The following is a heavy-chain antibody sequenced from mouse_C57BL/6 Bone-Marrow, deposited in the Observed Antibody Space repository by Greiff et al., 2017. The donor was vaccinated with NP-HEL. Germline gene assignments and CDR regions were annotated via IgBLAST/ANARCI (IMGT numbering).Heavy chain of an antibody. Sequence: VKLQESGPGLVQPSQSLSIPCTVPGFSLTSYGVHWVRQPPGKGLEWLGVIWCGGSTDHNAAFISRLSISKDNSKSQVFFKMNSLQADDTAIYYCAKNPYYYGSPHWYFDVWGTGTTVTVSS. CDR2: IWCGGST. J-gene: IGHJ1*03. D-gene: IGHD1-1*01. CDR3: AKNPYYYGSPHWYFDV. CDR1: GFSLTSYG. V-gene: IGHV2-4*01.